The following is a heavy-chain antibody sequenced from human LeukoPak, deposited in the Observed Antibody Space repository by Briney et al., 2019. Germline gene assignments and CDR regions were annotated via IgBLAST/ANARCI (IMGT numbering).Heavy chain of an antibody. V-gene: IGHV1-18*01. CDR3: AIGDYYDSSGFDY. CDR2: NSAYNGNT. Sequence: ASVKVSCKASGYTFTSYGISWVRQAPGQGLEWMGWNSAYNGNTNYAQKLQGRVTMTTDTSKSTAYMELRSLRSEDTAVYYCAIGDYYDSSGFDYWGQGNLVTVYS. D-gene: IGHD3-22*01. CDR1: GYTFTSYG. J-gene: IGHJ4*02.